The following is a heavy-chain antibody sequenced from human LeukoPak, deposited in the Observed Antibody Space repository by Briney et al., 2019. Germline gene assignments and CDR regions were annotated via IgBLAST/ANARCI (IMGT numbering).Heavy chain of an antibody. CDR2: IYYSGST. D-gene: IGHD3-22*01. V-gene: IGHV4-39*01. CDR3: ARHGDGNYYDSSGYYYGRGY. J-gene: IGHJ4*02. Sequence: PSETLSLTCTVSGGSISSSSYYWGWIRQPPGKGLEWIGSIYYSGSTYYNPSLKSRVTISVDTSQNQFSLKLSYVTAADPAVYYCARHGDGNYYDSSGYYYGRGYWGQGTLVTVSS. CDR1: GGSISSSSYY.